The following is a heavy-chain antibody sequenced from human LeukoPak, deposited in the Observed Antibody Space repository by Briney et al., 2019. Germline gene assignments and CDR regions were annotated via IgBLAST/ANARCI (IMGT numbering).Heavy chain of an antibody. D-gene: IGHD1-26*01. CDR1: GFTFSSYA. J-gene: IGHJ4*02. CDR3: AKDRWELPGYFDY. Sequence: GGSLRLSCAASGFTFSSYAMSWVRQAPGKGLEWVSAISGSGGSTYYADSVKGRFTISRDNFKNTLYLQMNSLRAEDTAVYYCAKDRWELPGYFDYWGQGTLVTVSS. V-gene: IGHV3-23*01. CDR2: ISGSGGST.